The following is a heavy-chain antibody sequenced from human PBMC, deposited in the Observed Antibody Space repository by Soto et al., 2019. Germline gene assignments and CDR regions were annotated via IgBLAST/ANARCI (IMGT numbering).Heavy chain of an antibody. J-gene: IGHJ4*02. D-gene: IGHD3-16*01. Sequence: GESLKISCQGFGYSFTSNWIGWVRQMPGKGLEWMGIINPVDSDIKYSPSFQGQVTISADKSIGTTYLQWNSLKASDTAMYYCARHQRDDASRKIDCWGQGTLVTVSS. V-gene: IGHV5-51*01. CDR3: ARHQRDDASRKIDC. CDR2: INPVDSDI. CDR1: GYSFTSNW.